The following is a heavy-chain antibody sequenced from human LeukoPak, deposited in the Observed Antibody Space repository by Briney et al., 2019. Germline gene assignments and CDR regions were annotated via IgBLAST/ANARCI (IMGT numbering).Heavy chain of an antibody. CDR3: ASDKGSGYLPFYF. V-gene: IGHV1-2*02. CDR2: LNPNSGDA. J-gene: IGHJ4*02. CDR1: GYTFTVHY. Sequence: GGSVRVSCKASGYTFTVHYTHGGGQGPGQGREGMGWLNPNSGDANYAQKFQGRDTMTRDRSIRTAYMEMSSLRSHHTALYYSASDKGSGYLPFYFWGQGTLFTLSS. D-gene: IGHD5-18*01.